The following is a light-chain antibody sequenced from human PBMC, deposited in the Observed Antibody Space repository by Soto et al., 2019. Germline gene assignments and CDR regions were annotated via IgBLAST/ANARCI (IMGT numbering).Light chain of an antibody. J-gene: IGLJ1*01. CDR1: SSDVGGYNY. CDR3: SSYTSSSTLCV. V-gene: IGLV2-14*01. CDR2: EVS. Sequence: QSALPQPASVSGSPGQSITVSGTGSSSDVGGYNYVSWYQQHPGKAPKLMIYEVSNRPTGVSNRFSGSKSGNTASLTISGLQDEDEADYYCSSYTSSSTLCVLGTGTKVTVL.